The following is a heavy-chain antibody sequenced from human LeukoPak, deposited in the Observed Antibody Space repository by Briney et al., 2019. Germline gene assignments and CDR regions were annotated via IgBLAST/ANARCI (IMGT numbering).Heavy chain of an antibody. J-gene: IGHJ5*02. D-gene: IGHD3-22*01. Sequence: KPSETLSLTCTVSGGSIGSGDYYWSWIRQPPGKGLEWIGYIYYSGSTYYNPSLKSRVTISVDTSKNQFSLKLSSVTAADTAVYYCARATMIRDWFDPWGQGTLVTVSS. CDR3: ARATMIRDWFDP. CDR2: IYYSGST. CDR1: GGSIGSGDYY. V-gene: IGHV4-30-4*01.